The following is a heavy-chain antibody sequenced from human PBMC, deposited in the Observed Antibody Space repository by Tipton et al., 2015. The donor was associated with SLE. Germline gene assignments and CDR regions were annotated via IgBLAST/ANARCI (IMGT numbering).Heavy chain of an antibody. V-gene: IGHV4-59*11. Sequence: TLSLTCTVSGGSISSHYWSWIRQPPGKGLEWIGDIFYSGSTNFNPALKSRITISADTSKNEFSLKLSSVTAADTAVYYCARLSLGEEYFFDYWGQGTLVSVSS. CDR1: GGSISSHY. CDR3: ARLSLGEEYFFDY. D-gene: IGHD3-10*01. J-gene: IGHJ4*02. CDR2: IFYSGST.